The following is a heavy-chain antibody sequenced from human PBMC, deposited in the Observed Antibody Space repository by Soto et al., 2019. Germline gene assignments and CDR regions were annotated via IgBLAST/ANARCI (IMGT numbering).Heavy chain of an antibody. V-gene: IGHV3-74*01. D-gene: IGHD6-13*01. CDR2: IYCDGSST. CDR3: AKDLGY. Sequence: EVQLVESGGGLVQPGGSLRLSCAASGFTFSNYWMHWVRQAPGKGLVWVSRIYCDGSSTSYADSVKGRFTISRDNAKNTVYLQMNGLRAEDTAVYYCAKDLGYWGQGTLVTVSS. J-gene: IGHJ4*02. CDR1: GFTFSNYW.